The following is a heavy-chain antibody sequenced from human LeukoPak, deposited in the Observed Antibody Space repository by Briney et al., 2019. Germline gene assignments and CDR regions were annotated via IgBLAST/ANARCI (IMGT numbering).Heavy chain of an antibody. CDR2: IKDDGRQK. CDR3: ARDASRGFDT. J-gene: IGHJ4*02. Sequence: PGGSLRLSCAPSGFTFSRYWMTWVRQTPGKGREWVASIKDDGRQKYYVDSVKGRFTVSRDNAKSSAYLQMDSLRVEDTALSYCARDASRGFDTWGQGTLVTVSS. V-gene: IGHV3-7*01. D-gene: IGHD5-24*01. CDR1: GFTFSRYW.